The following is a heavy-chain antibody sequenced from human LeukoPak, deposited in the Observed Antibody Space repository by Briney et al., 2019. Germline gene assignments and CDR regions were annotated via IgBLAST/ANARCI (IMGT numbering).Heavy chain of an antibody. CDR1: GGSISSSSYY. CDR2: IYYSGST. V-gene: IGHV4-39*01. J-gene: IGHJ4*02. Sequence: PSETLSLTCTVSGGSISSSSYYWGWIRQPPGKGLEWIGSIYYSGSTYYNPSLKSRVTISVDTSKNQFSLKLSSVTAADTAVYYCAGRGAGDKKEYYFDYWGQGTLVTVSS. D-gene: IGHD2-21*01. CDR3: AGRGAGDKKEYYFDY.